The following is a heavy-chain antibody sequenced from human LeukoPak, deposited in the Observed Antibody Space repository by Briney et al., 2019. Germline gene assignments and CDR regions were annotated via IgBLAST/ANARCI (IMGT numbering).Heavy chain of an antibody. CDR3: ARHRYSSGWSPFDY. Sequence: GESLKTSCKGSGYSFTSYWIGWVRQIPGKGLEWMGNIYPGDSDTRYSTSFQGQVTISADKSISTAYLQWSSLKASDTAMYYCARHRYSSGWSPFDYWGQGTLVTVSS. CDR1: GYSFTSYW. J-gene: IGHJ4*02. D-gene: IGHD6-19*01. V-gene: IGHV5-51*01. CDR2: IYPGDSDT.